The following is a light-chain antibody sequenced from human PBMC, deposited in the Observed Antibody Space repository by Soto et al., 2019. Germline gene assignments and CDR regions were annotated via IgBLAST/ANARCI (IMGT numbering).Light chain of an antibody. CDR3: QQYGSSPRT. J-gene: IGKJ1*01. CDR1: QSVSIY. V-gene: IGKV3-11*01. CDR2: DTS. Sequence: EIVLTQSPATLSLSPGERATLSCRASQSVSIYLAWYQQKPGQAPRLLIYDTSNRATGIPARFSGSGSGTDFTLTISSLQPDDFAVYYCQQYGSSPRTFGQGTKVDIK.